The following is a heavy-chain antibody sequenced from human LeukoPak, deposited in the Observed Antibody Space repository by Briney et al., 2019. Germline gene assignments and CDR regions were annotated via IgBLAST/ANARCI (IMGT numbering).Heavy chain of an antibody. J-gene: IGHJ4*02. CDR3: ARGRSIPYSSSWYGDY. D-gene: IGHD6-13*01. CDR1: GYTFTSYD. CDR2: MNPNSGNT. Sequence: ASVKVSCKASGYTFTSYDINWVRQATGQGLEWMGWMNPNSGNTGYAQKFQGRVTMTRNTSISTAYMELSSLRSEDTAVYYCARGRSIPYSSSWYGDYWGQGTLVTVSS. V-gene: IGHV1-8*01.